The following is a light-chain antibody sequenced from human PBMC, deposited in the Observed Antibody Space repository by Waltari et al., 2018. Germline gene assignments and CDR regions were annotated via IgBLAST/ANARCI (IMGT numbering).Light chain of an antibody. Sequence: EIVLTQSPATLSVSPGERATLSCRASQSASTKVAWYQQRPGQAPRPLIYAASSRATGVPARFGGSGSETDFTLTISGLQSEDFAVYYCQHYEGWPPWTFGQGTKV. CDR1: QSASTK. V-gene: IGKV3-15*01. CDR2: AAS. CDR3: QHYEGWPPWT. J-gene: IGKJ1*01.